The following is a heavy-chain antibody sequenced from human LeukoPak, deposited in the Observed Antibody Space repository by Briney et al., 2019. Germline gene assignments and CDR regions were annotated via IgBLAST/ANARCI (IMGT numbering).Heavy chain of an antibody. D-gene: IGHD4-17*01. CDR2: IYTSVST. CDR1: GDSISSYY. V-gene: IGHV4-4*09. Sequence: PSETLSLTCTVSGDSISSYYWSWIRQPPGKGLEWIGYIYTSVSTNYNPSLTSRVTMSVDTSKNQFSLKLSSVAAADTAVYYRARHARSDYANAKFDYWGQGALVTVSS. CDR3: ARHARSDYANAKFDY. J-gene: IGHJ4*02.